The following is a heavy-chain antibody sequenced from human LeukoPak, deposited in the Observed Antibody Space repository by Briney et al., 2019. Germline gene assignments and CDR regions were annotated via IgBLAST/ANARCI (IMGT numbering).Heavy chain of an antibody. J-gene: IGHJ4*02. CDR3: ARQGYSGHSQGAADY. Sequence: GPSVKVSCKASGGTFSSYTISWVRQAPGQGLEWMGGIIPLFGTPDYAQKFQDRLTITADKSTSTAYMELSSLRSEDTAVYYCARQGYSGHSQGAADYWGQGTLVTVSS. V-gene: IGHV1-69*06. D-gene: IGHD4-23*01. CDR2: IIPLFGTP. CDR1: GGTFSSYT.